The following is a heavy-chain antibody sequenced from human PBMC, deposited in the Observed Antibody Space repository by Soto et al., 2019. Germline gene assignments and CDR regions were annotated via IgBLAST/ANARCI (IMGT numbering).Heavy chain of an antibody. CDR3: ARDLAARVVVSAPWGNVYDI. D-gene: IGHD2-15*01. V-gene: IGHV6-1*01. CDR2: TYYRSKWYN. Sequence: KQSQTLSLTCAISGDSVSSNSAAWNWIRQSPSRGLEWLGRTYYRSKWYNDYAVSVKSRININPDTSKNQFSLQLNSVTPEDTAVYYCARDLAARVVVSAPWGNVYDIWGQGTMVTVSS. J-gene: IGHJ3*02. CDR1: GDSVSSNSAA.